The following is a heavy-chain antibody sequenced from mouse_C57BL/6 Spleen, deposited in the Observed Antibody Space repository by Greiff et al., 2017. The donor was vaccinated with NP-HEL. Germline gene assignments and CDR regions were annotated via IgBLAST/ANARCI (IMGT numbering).Heavy chain of an antibody. CDR2: ISYDGSN. CDR3: ARGGFPYAMDY. J-gene: IGHJ4*01. Sequence: VQLQQSGPGLVKPSQSLSLTCSVTGYSITSGYYWNWIRQFPGNKLEWMGYISYDGSNNYNPSLKNRISITRDTSKNQFFLKLNSVTTEDTATYYCARGGFPYAMDYWGQGTSVTVSS. CDR1: GYSITSGYY. V-gene: IGHV3-6*01.